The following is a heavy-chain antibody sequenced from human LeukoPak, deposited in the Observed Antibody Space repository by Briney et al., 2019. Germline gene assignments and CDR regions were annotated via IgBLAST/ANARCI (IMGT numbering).Heavy chain of an antibody. Sequence: ETLSLTCTVSGGSISSSSYYWGWIRQPPGKGLEWVSVIYSGGSTYYADSVKGRFTISRDNSKNTLYLQMNSLRAEDTAVYYCATQYSGSYYGLRWGQGTLVTASS. CDR1: GGSISSSSYY. CDR2: IYSGGST. J-gene: IGHJ4*02. D-gene: IGHD1-26*01. CDR3: ATQYSGSYYGLR. V-gene: IGHV3-53*01.